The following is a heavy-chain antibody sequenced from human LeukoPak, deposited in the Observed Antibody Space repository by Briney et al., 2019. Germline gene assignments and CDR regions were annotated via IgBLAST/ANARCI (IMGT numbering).Heavy chain of an antibody. D-gene: IGHD1-26*01. Sequence: ASVKVSCKASGYMFTNYYIHWVGQAPGQGLEWMGVINPSGGSTSYAEKFQGRVTMTRDTSTSTVYMELSSLRSDDTAVYYCARVPLGGSQLYSFDYWGQGTLVTVSS. CDR3: ARVPLGGSQLYSFDY. CDR1: GYMFTNYY. J-gene: IGHJ4*02. CDR2: INPSGGST. V-gene: IGHV1-46*01.